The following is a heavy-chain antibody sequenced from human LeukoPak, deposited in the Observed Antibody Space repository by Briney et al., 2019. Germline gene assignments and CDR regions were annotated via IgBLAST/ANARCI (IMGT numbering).Heavy chain of an antibody. CDR1: LGSLRNYY. CDR2: IHYSGST. Sequence: SESLSLTRIFSLGSLRNYYWSWIRQPPGKGLECVGDIHYSGSTNDNPSLNSRVTISIDTSKKQYSLSLNSVTAADAAVYYCARTDSSGWSDYWGQGILVTVSS. V-gene: IGHV4-59*08. J-gene: IGHJ4*02. CDR3: ARTDSSGWSDY. D-gene: IGHD6-19*01.